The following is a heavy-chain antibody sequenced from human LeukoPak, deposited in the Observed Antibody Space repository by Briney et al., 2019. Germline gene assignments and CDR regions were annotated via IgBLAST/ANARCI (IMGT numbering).Heavy chain of an antibody. Sequence: SETLSLTCSVSGDSITGYYWGWIRQPPGKGLEWIGNIYYTGNTYYNSSLKSRVTIPLDTSKNQFSLKVISMTAADTAAYYCTKSDGYGLIRICGRGTMVTVSS. D-gene: IGHD3-10*01. CDR3: TKSDGYGLIRI. V-gene: IGHV4-39*07. CDR2: IYYTGNT. J-gene: IGHJ3*02. CDR1: GDSITGYY.